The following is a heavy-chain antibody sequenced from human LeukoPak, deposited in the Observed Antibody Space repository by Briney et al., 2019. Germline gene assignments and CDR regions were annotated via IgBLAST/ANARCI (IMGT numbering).Heavy chain of an antibody. CDR3: AGIAAAGEPSYYYYGMDV. D-gene: IGHD6-13*01. CDR1: GDSINNYY. Sequence: PSETLSLTCTVSGDSINNYYWNWIRQPPGKGLEWIGYIYYSGSTNYNPSLKSRVTISVDTSKNQFSLKLSSVTAADTAVYYCAGIAAAGEPSYYYYGMDVWGQGTTVTVSS. J-gene: IGHJ6*02. CDR2: IYYSGST. V-gene: IGHV4-59*01.